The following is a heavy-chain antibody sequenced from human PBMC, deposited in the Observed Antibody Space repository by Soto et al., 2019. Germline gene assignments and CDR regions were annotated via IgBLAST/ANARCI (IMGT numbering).Heavy chain of an antibody. D-gene: IGHD2-21*01. CDR2: FFHTGRA. V-gene: IGHV4-4*02. Sequence: QVQLQESGPGLMKPSGTLSLTCAVSGGSITSNWWSWVRQPPGKGLEWIAEFFHTGRANYKPSVMSRLTISMDKSKNHLSLNLNSVTAAETAVYYCARHIAVSGTRGFDHWGQGTLVTVSS. J-gene: IGHJ4*02. CDR3: ARHIAVSGTRGFDH. CDR1: GGSITSNW.